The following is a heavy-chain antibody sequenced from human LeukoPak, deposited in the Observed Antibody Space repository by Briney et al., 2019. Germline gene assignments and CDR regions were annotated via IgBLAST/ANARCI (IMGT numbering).Heavy chain of an antibody. CDR1: GFTFTSHA. CDR2: FSAASGGT. CDR3: ASRQDLGRHYDN. D-gene: IGHD6-6*01. V-gene: IGHV3-23*01. J-gene: IGHJ4*02. Sequence: PGGSLRLSCATSGFTFTSHAMSWVRQAPRKGLEWISGFSAASGGTYYADSVKGRFTISRDISKSTLYLQMNSLRVEDTAVYYCASRQDLGRHYDNWGQGTLVTVSS.